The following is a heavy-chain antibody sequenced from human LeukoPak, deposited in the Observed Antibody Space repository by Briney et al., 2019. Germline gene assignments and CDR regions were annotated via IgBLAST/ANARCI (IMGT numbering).Heavy chain of an antibody. CDR3: ARVEWGSYLLSRE. J-gene: IGHJ4*02. CDR2: ISSSSSYI. Sequence: GGSLRLSCAASGFTFSSYSMNWVRPAPGKGLEWVSSISSSSSYIYYADSVKGRFTISRDNAKNSLYLQMNSLRAEDTAVYYCARVEWGSYLLSREWGQGTLVTVSS. V-gene: IGHV3-21*01. D-gene: IGHD1-26*01. CDR1: GFTFSSYS.